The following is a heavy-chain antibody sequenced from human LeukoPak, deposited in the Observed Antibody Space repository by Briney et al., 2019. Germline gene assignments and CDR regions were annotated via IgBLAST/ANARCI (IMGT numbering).Heavy chain of an antibody. D-gene: IGHD5-24*01. J-gene: IGHJ4*02. Sequence: SETLSLTCTVSGGSISSYYWSWIRQSAGKGLEWIGYIYYSGSTNYNPSLKSRVTISVDTSKNQFSLKLSSVTAADTAVYYCARAGRDGYMGYWGQGTLVTVSS. CDR1: GGSISSYY. CDR3: ARAGRDGYMGY. CDR2: IYYSGST. V-gene: IGHV4-59*01.